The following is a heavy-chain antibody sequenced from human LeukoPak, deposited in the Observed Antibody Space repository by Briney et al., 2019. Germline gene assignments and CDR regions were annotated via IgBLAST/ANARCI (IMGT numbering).Heavy chain of an antibody. CDR1: GYTFTSYG. J-gene: IGHJ6*02. D-gene: IGHD2-21*02. Sequence: GASVKVSCKASGYTFTSYGISWVRQAPGQGLEWMGWISAYNGNTNYAQKLQGRVTMTTDTSTSTAYMELRSLRSDDTAVYYCARDGGLVVVTAMPARYYYYGMDVWGQGTTVTVSS. V-gene: IGHV1-18*01. CDR3: ARDGGLVVVTAMPARYYYYGMDV. CDR2: ISAYNGNT.